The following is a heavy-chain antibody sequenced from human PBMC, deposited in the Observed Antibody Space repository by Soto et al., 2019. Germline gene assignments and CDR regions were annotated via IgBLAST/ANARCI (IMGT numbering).Heavy chain of an antibody. Sequence: ASVKVSCKASGYTFTSYGISWVRQAPGQGLDWMGWISAYNGNTKYAQDLQGRVTMTTDTSTSTAFMELRSLRSDDTAMYYCARFSGGSYNTYYFYYGMDVWGQGTTVTVSS. J-gene: IGHJ6*02. CDR2: ISAYNGNT. V-gene: IGHV1-18*04. CDR1: GYTFTSYG. D-gene: IGHD2-15*01. CDR3: ARFSGGSYNTYYFYYGMDV.